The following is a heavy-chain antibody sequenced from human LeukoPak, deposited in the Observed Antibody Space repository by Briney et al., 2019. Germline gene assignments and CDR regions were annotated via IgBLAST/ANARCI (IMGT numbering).Heavy chain of an antibody. D-gene: IGHD2-2*01. J-gene: IGHJ4*02. CDR1: GFTFSTHW. CDR3: ARDRGHAYFFDY. CDR2: INTDRSST. Sequence: GGSLRLSCAASGFTFSTHWMHWVRQAPGKGLVWVSRINTDRSSTTYADSVKGRFTISRDNAKNTVYLQMNSLRAEDTAVYYCARDRGHAYFFDYWGQGALVTVSS. V-gene: IGHV3-74*01.